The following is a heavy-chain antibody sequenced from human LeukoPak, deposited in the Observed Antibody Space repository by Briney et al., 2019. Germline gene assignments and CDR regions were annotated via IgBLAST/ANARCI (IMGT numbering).Heavy chain of an antibody. V-gene: IGHV3-53*01. Sequence: PGGSLRLSCAASGFTVSSKYMSWVRQAPGKGLEWVSVMYNNGNKHYADSVKGRFTISRDNVKNMLYLQMSSLTPEDTAVYYCARVGGDRVAYWGQGTLVTVSS. J-gene: IGHJ4*02. CDR3: ARVGGDRVAY. CDR2: MYNNGNK. CDR1: GFTVSSKY. D-gene: IGHD4-17*01.